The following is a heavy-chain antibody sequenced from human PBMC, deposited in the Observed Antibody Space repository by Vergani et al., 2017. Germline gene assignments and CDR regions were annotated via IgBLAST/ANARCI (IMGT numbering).Heavy chain of an antibody. CDR1: GGTFSNYA. V-gene: IGHV1-69*01. CDR3: ASGSVTMVRGPYVRYYYGMDV. Sequence: QVHLMQSGAEVKKPGSSVKVSCKASGGTFSNYAISWVRQAPGQGLEWMGVIIPIFGTANYAQKFQGRVTITADESTSTAYMELSSLRSEDTAVYYCASGSVTMVRGPYVRYYYGMDVWGQGTTVTVSS. CDR2: IIPIFGTA. D-gene: IGHD3-10*01. J-gene: IGHJ6*02.